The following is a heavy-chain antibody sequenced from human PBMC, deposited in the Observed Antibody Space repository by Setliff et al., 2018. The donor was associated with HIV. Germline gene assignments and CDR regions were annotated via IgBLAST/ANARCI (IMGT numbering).Heavy chain of an antibody. Sequence: GGSLRLSCAASGFIFSSCSMNWVRQAPGRGLESVANIKQDGSEKFYVDSVKGRFTISRDNAKNSLYLQMNSLRDDDTAVYYCARYNWNPLGYRFDYWGQGTLVTVSS. CDR2: IKQDGSEK. J-gene: IGHJ4*02. D-gene: IGHD1-20*01. CDR3: ARYNWNPLGYRFDY. CDR1: GFIFSSCS. V-gene: IGHV3-7*03.